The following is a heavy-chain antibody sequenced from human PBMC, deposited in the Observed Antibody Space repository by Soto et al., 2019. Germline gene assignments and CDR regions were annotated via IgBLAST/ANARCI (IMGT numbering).Heavy chain of an antibody. D-gene: IGHD1-26*01. J-gene: IGHJ5*02. Sequence: AAVKVSCKACGCTFTRDQMHWMRQAPRQGLEWMGAICPSDGSATYAQKFQGRVTMTRDTSTGTVHMELSSLKSEDTAMYFCARLVNWEGVFDPWGQGTLVTVSS. CDR2: ICPSDGSA. CDR1: GCTFTRDQ. V-gene: IGHV1-46*01. CDR3: ARLVNWEGVFDP.